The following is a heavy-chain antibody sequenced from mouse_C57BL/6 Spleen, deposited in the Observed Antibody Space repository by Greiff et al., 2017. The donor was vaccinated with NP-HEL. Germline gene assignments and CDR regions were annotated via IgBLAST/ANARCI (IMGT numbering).Heavy chain of an antibody. J-gene: IGHJ4*01. V-gene: IGHV1-61*01. CDR1: GYTFTSYW. D-gene: IGHD1-1*01. Sequence: QVQLQQPGAELVRPGSSVKLSCKASGYTFTSYWMDWVKQRPGQGLEWIGNIYPSDSETHFNQKFKDKATLTVDKSSSKAHIQLSSLTSEDSAVYYCARGRFITTVVEGDYYAMDYWGQGTSVTVSS. CDR2: IYPSDSET. CDR3: ARGRFITTVVEGDYYAMDY.